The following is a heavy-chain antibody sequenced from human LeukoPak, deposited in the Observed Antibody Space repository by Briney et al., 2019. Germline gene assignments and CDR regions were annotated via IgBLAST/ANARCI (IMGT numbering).Heavy chain of an antibody. Sequence: GGSLRLSCAASGFTFSSYSMNWVRQAPGKGLEWVSSISSSGYYIYYADSLKGRFTISRDNAKNSLYLQMNSLRAEDTAVYYCATLGVRRAPYFFDCGGQGTLVTVS. J-gene: IGHJ4*02. CDR1: GFTFSSYS. V-gene: IGHV3-21*01. D-gene: IGHD3-10*01. CDR2: ISSSGYYI. CDR3: ATLGVRRAPYFFDC.